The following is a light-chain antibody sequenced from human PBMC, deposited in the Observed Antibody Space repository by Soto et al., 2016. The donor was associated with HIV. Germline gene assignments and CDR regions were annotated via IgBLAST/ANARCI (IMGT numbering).Light chain of an antibody. Sequence: SSELTQDPAVSVALGQTVRITCQGDSLRSYYASWYQQKPGQAPVLVIYDKNNRPSGIPDRFSGSSSGNTASLTITGAQAEDEADYYCNSRDSSGNHWVFGGGTKLTV. V-gene: IGLV3-19*01. J-gene: IGLJ3*02. CDR3: NSRDSSGNHWV. CDR2: DKN. CDR1: SLRSYY.